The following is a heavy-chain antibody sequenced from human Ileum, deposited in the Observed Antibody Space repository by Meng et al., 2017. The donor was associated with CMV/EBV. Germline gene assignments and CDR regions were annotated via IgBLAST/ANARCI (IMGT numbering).Heavy chain of an antibody. CDR3: VRQVVAASFDY. D-gene: IGHD2-15*01. Sequence: QLQASRPGLVKPSQTLSLTCTVSGGSITNCNYYWSWIRQPPGRGLEWIGYIYYSGSPYYKPSLKSRVTISLDTSKNQFSLNLRSVTATDSAVYYCVRQVVAASFDYWGQGALVTVSS. CDR2: IYYSGSP. V-gene: IGHV4-30-4*08. CDR1: GGSITNCNYY. J-gene: IGHJ4*02.